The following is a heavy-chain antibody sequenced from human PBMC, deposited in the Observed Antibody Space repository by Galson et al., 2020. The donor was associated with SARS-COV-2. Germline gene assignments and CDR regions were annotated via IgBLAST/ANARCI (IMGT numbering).Heavy chain of an antibody. Sequence: GGSLRLSCAASGFTFSSYAMSWVRQAPGKGLEWVSAISGSGGSTYYADSVKGRFTISRDNSKNTLYLQMNSLRAEDTAVYYCANLGIVVVPAAIEDDYWGQGTLVTVSS. D-gene: IGHD2-2*03. CDR3: ANLGIVVVPAAIEDDY. J-gene: IGHJ4*02. CDR2: ISGSGGST. V-gene: IGHV3-23*01. CDR1: GFTFSSYA.